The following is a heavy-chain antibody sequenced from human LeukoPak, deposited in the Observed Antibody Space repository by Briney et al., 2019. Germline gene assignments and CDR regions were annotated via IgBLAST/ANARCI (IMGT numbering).Heavy chain of an antibody. D-gene: IGHD3-3*01. J-gene: IGHJ4*02. Sequence: PGGSLRLSCAASGFTFSSYWMSWVRQAPGKGLEWVANIKQDGSEKYYVDSVKGRFTISRDNAKNSLYLQMNSLRAEDTAVYYCARRPFEYYDFWSGYYLFDYWGQGTLVAVPS. CDR3: ARRPFEYYDFWSGYYLFDY. CDR2: IKQDGSEK. V-gene: IGHV3-7*01. CDR1: GFTFSSYW.